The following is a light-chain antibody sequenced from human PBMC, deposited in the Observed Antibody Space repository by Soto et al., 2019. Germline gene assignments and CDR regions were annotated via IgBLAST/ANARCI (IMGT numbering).Light chain of an antibody. CDR3: QQYNTYPWT. J-gene: IGKJ1*01. CDR2: GAS. Sequence: DIQVTQSPSSLSASVGDRVTITCRASQSINTFLNWYQQRPGKAPNLLIYGASNLQSGVPSRFSGSGSGAEFTLTISSLQPEDFATYYCQQYNTYPWTFGQGTKVDIK. V-gene: IGKV1-39*01. CDR1: QSINTF.